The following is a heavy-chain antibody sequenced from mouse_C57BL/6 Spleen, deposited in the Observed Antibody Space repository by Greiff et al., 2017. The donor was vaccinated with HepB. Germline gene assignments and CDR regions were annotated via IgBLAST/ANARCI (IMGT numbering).Heavy chain of an antibody. D-gene: IGHD4-1*01. V-gene: IGHV14-4*01. CDR2: IDPENGDT. CDR3: TSATTGREVDY. Sequence: EVQLQQSGAELVRPGASVKLSCTASGFNIKDDYMHWVKQRPEQGLEWIGWIDPENGDTEYASKFQGKATITADTSSNTAYLQLSSLTSEDTAVYYCTSATTGREVDYWGQSTTLTVSS. CDR1: GFNIKDDY. J-gene: IGHJ2*01.